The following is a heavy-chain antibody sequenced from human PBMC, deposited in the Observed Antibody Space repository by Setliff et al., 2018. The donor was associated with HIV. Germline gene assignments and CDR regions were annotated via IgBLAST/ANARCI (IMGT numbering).Heavy chain of an antibody. V-gene: IGHV4-34*01. CDR1: GGSFSGYY. Sequence: LSLTCAVYGGSFSGYYWSWIRQPPGKGLEWIGEINHSGSTNYNPSLKSRVTISVDTSKKQFSLRLTSVTAADTAVYYCASRIAAASLAFDYWGQGTLVTVSS. D-gene: IGHD6-13*01. J-gene: IGHJ4*02. CDR3: ASRIAAASLAFDY. CDR2: INHSGST.